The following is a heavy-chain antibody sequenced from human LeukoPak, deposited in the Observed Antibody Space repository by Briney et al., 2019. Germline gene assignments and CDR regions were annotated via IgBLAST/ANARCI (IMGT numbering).Heavy chain of an antibody. D-gene: IGHD1-14*01. V-gene: IGHV1-69*01. Sequence: SVKVSCKASGGTFSSYAISWVRQAPGQGLEWMGGIIPIFGTANYAQKFQGRVTITADESTSTAYMELGSLRSEDTAVYYCAVDHMAALDAFDIWGQGTMVTVSS. J-gene: IGHJ3*02. CDR3: AVDHMAALDAFDI. CDR1: GGTFSSYA. CDR2: IIPIFGTA.